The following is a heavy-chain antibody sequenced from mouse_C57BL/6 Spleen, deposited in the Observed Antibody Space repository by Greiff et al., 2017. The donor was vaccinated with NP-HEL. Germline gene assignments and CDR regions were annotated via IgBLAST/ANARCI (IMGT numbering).Heavy chain of an antibody. Sequence: EVQGVESGGGLVKPGGSLKLFCAASGFTFSSYAMSWVRQTPEKRLEWVATISDGGSYTYYPDNVKGRFTISRDNAKNNLYLQMSHLKSEDTAMYYCARGSSYESGFAYWGQGTLVTVSA. CDR1: GFTFSSYA. D-gene: IGHD1-1*01. CDR3: ARGSSYESGFAY. J-gene: IGHJ3*01. CDR2: ISDGGSYT. V-gene: IGHV5-4*01.